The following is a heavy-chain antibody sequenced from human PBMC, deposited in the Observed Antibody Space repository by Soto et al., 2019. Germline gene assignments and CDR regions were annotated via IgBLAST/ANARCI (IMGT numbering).Heavy chain of an antibody. CDR2: IIPILGIA. J-gene: IGHJ4*02. CDR1: GGTFSSYT. V-gene: IGHV1-69*02. Sequence: QVQLVQSGAEVKKPGSSVKVSCKASGGTFSSYTISWVRQAPGQGLEWMGRIIPILGIANYAQKFQGRVTITADKSTSTAYMELSSVRSEDTAVYYCARGRSGSYVDYWGQGTLVTVSS. CDR3: ARGRSGSYVDY. D-gene: IGHD1-26*01.